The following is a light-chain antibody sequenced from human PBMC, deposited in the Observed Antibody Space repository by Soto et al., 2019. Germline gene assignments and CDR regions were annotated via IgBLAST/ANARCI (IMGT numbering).Light chain of an antibody. CDR3: RSYTSSSAGV. CDR1: SSDVGGYNY. J-gene: IGLJ1*01. CDR2: EVS. Sequence: QSVLTQPASVSGSPGQSITISCTGTSSDVGGYNYVSWYPQHPGKAPKLMIYEVSNRPSGVSNRFSGSKSGNTASLTISGLQAEDEDDYYGRSYTSSSAGVFGTGTKVTV. V-gene: IGLV2-14*01.